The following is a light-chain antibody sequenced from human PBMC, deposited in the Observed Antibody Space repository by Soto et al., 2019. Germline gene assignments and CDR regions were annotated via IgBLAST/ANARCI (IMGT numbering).Light chain of an antibody. Sequence: DIQVTQSPSTLSSSVGDRVTINCRASQSISSWLAWYQQRPGKAPKLLIYDASSLQSGVPSRFSGSGSGTEFTLTISSLQPDDFATYYCQQYNSYSPAFGQGTKV. CDR1: QSISSW. V-gene: IGKV1-5*01. J-gene: IGKJ1*01. CDR2: DAS. CDR3: QQYNSYSPA.